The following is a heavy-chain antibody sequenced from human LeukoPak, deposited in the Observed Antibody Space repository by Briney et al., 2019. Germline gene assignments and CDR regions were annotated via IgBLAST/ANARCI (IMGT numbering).Heavy chain of an antibody. Sequence: PGGSLRLSCAASGFTFSSYGMHSVRQAPGKGLEWVAFIRYDGSNKYYADSVKGRFTISRDNSKNTLYLQMNSLRAEDTAVYYCAGDSEVAGPCDYWGQGTLVTVSS. D-gene: IGHD6-19*01. V-gene: IGHV3-30*02. J-gene: IGHJ4*02. CDR3: AGDSEVAGPCDY. CDR2: IRYDGSNK. CDR1: GFTFSSYG.